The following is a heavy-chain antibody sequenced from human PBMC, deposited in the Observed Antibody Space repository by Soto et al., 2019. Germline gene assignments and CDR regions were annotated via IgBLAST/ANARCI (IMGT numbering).Heavy chain of an antibody. V-gene: IGHV4-34*01. Sequence: SETLSLTCAVYGGSFSGYYWSWIRQPPGKGLEWIGEINHSGSTNYNPSLKSRVTISVDTSKNQFSLKLSSVTAADTAVYYCASLSYGDYVDYFDYWGQGTLVTVSS. D-gene: IGHD4-17*01. J-gene: IGHJ4*02. CDR1: GGSFSGYY. CDR2: INHSGST. CDR3: ASLSYGDYVDYFDY.